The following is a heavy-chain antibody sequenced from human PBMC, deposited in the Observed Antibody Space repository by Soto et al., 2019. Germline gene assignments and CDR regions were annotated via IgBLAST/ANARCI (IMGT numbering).Heavy chain of an antibody. CDR3: ARHHYGDYRRYYFKY. V-gene: IGHV3-21*01. CDR2: LTSTSSQT. J-gene: IGHJ4*02. CDR1: GFIFSSYS. D-gene: IGHD4-17*01. Sequence: GGSLRLSCEASGFIFSSYSMNWVRQAPGKGLEWVSSLTSTSSQTYYADSVKGRFAISRDNAKSSLYLQMNSLRDEDTAVYFCARHHYGDYRRYYFKYWGQGTLVTXSS.